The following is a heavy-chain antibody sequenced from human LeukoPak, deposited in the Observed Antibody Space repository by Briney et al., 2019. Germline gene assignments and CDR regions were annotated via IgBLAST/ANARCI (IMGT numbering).Heavy chain of an antibody. Sequence: GGSLRLSCAASGCTFSGYTMRWVRQATGKGLEWVSAISGSGGSTYYADSVKGRFTISRDNSKNTLYLQMNSLRAEDTAVYYCAKGSGLAFYDFGSGYYRNYFDYWGEGTLVTVSS. CDR3: AKGSGLAFYDFGSGYYRNYFDY. CDR1: GCTFSGYT. CDR2: ISGSGGST. J-gene: IGHJ4*02. D-gene: IGHD3-3*01. V-gene: IGHV3-23*01.